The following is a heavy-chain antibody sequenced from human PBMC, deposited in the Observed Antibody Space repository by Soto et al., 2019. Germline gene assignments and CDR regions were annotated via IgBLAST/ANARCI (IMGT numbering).Heavy chain of an antibody. CDR1: GGDFNSYT. CDR3: AQLWFGELWHGMDV. D-gene: IGHD3-10*01. J-gene: IGHJ6*02. V-gene: IGHV1-69*02. CDR2: IIPILDVA. Sequence: SVKVSCKASGGDFNSYTISWVRQAPGQGPEWMGTIIPILDVAKNAQKFQGRVTITADKSTSTVYMELRSLRSDDTAIYYCAQLWFGELWHGMDVWGQGTTVTVSS.